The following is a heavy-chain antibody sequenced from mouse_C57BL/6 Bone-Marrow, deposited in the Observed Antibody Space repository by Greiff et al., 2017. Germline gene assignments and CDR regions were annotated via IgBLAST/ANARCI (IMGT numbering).Heavy chain of an antibody. D-gene: IGHD1-1*01. Sequence: QVQLQQPGAELVKPGASVKMSCKASGYTFTSYWITWVKQRPGQGLEWIGDIYPGSGSTNYNEKFKSKATLTVDTSSSTAYMQLSSLTSDDSAVYYCARRHYYGSIFDVWGTGTTVTVSS. V-gene: IGHV1-55*01. CDR1: GYTFTSYW. CDR3: ARRHYYGSIFDV. J-gene: IGHJ1*03. CDR2: IYPGSGST.